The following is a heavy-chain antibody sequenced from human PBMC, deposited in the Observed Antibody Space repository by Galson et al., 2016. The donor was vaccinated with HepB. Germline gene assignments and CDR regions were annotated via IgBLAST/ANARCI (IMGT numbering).Heavy chain of an antibody. V-gene: IGHV3-53*01. J-gene: IGHJ4*02. CDR1: GFIVSSND. CDR3: AREIPSRGKSDY. D-gene: IGHD3-10*01. Sequence: SLRLSCAASGFIVSSNDMSWVRQAPGKGLEWVSVLYSGGSTYYADSVKGRFTISRDNAKNSLYLQMNSLRDEDTAVYYCAREIPSRGKSDYWGQGTLVTVSS. CDR2: LYSGGST.